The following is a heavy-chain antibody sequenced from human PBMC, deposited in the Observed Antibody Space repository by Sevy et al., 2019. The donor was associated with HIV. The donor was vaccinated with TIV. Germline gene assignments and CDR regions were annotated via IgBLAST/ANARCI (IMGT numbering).Heavy chain of an antibody. J-gene: IGHJ3*02. CDR2: ISSNGGST. CDR1: GFTFSSYA. Sequence: GGSLRLSCAASGFTFSSYAMHWVRQAPGKGLEYVSPISSNGGSTYYANSVKGRFTISRDNSKNTLYLQMGSLRAEDMAVYYCARAFGITIFGIDAFDIWGQWTMVTVSS. V-gene: IGHV3-64*01. D-gene: IGHD3-3*01. CDR3: ARAFGITIFGIDAFDI.